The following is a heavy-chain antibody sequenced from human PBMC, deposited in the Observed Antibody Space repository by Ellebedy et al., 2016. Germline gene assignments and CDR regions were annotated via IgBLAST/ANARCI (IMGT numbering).Heavy chain of an antibody. CDR3: AKDKDTSGMDV. Sequence: GGSLRLSXAASGFTFSSYGMHWVRQAPGKGLEWVAVISYDGSNKYYADSVKGRFTISRDNSKNTLYLQMNSLRAEDTAVYYCAKDKDTSGMDVWGQGTTVTVSS. D-gene: IGHD2-15*01. CDR2: ISYDGSNK. J-gene: IGHJ6*02. CDR1: GFTFSSYG. V-gene: IGHV3-30*18.